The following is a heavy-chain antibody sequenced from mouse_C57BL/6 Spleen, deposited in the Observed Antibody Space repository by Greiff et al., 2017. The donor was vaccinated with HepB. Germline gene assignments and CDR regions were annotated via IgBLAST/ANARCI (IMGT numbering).Heavy chain of an antibody. J-gene: IGHJ1*03. Sequence: QVQLQQSGSELRSPGSSVKLSCKDFDSEVFPIAYMSWVRQKPGHGFEWIGGILPSIGRTIYGEKFEDKATLDADTLSNTAYLELNSLTSEDSAIYYCARRGFITTVVEGWYFDVWGTGTTVTVSS. CDR3: ARRGFITTVVEGWYFDV. D-gene: IGHD1-1*01. V-gene: IGHV15-2*01. CDR1: DSEVFPIAY. CDR2: ILPSIGRT.